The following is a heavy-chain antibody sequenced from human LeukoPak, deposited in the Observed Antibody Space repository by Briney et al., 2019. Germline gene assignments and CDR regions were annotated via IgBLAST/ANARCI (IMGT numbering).Heavy chain of an antibody. D-gene: IGHD6-19*01. V-gene: IGHV3-30*04. CDR2: ILTDGSHE. Sequence: GGSLRLSCAASGFTFSSHTMDWVRQAPGKGLEWVSLILTDGSHENYAESVKGRFTISRDNSKNTVHLQMDSLRPDDTAVYYCVRDGMAGTPNAFDVWGQGAMVTVVS. CDR3: VRDGMAGTPNAFDV. CDR1: GFTFSSHT. J-gene: IGHJ3*01.